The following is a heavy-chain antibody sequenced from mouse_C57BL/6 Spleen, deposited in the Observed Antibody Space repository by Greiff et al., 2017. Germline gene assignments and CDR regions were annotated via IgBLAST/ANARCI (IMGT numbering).Heavy chain of an antibody. CDR1: GYTFTSYW. V-gene: IGHV1-64*01. J-gene: IGHJ2*02. Sequence: QVQLQQPGAELVKPGASVKLSCKASGYTFTSYWMHWVKQRPGQGLEWIGMIHPNSGSTNYNEKFKSKATLTVDKSSSTAYMQLSSLTSEDSAVDYCAPSTVREYAAFDYWGQGTSLTVSS. D-gene: IGHD2-1*01. CDR2: IHPNSGST. CDR3: APSTVREYAAFDY.